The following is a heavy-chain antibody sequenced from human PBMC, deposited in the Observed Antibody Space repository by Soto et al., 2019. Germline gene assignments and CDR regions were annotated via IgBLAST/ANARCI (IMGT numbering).Heavy chain of an antibody. CDR2: ISGSGGST. CDR1: GFTFSSYA. D-gene: IGHD6-13*01. J-gene: IGHJ5*02. CDR3: AKACRQQLVLNWFDP. Sequence: GGSLRLSCAASGFTFSSYAMSWVRQAPGKGLEWVSAISGSGGSTYYADSVKGRFTISRDNPKNTLYLQMNSLRAEDTAVYYCAKACRQQLVLNWFDPWGQGTLVTVSS. V-gene: IGHV3-23*01.